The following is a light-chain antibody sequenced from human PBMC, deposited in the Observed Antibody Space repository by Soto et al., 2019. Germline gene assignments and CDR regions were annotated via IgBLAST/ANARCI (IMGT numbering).Light chain of an antibody. CDR3: QQYSSSPWT. CDR2: VSS. Sequence: EIVLTQSPGTLSLSPGERATLSCRASQSVTSSYLAWYQLKPGQAPRLVINVSSSRATGIPDRFSGSRSGTDVTLTISRLEREDFAVYSCQQYSSSPWTFGQGTKVEIK. J-gene: IGKJ1*01. CDR1: QSVTSSY. V-gene: IGKV3-20*01.